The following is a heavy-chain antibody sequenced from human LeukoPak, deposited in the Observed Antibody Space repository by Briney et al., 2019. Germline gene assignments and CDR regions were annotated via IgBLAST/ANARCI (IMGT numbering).Heavy chain of an antibody. CDR1: GFTFSSSV. J-gene: IGHJ4*02. V-gene: IGHV1-58*02. CDR2: IGVGSGNT. D-gene: IGHD1-26*01. Sequence: SVKVSCKASGFTFSSSVMQWVRQARGQRLEWIGWIGVGSGNTNYAQKFQERVTITRDMSTSTAYMELSSLRSEDTAVYYCAADIVGATGYYFDYWGQGTLVTVSS. CDR3: AADIVGATGYYFDY.